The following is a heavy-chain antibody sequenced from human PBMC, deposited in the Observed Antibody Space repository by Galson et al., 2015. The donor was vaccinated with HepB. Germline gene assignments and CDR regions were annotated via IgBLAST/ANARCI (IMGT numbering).Heavy chain of an antibody. V-gene: IGHV3-74*01. CDR3: AGGRWGYDSSGYWDDY. CDR2: INSDGSST. CDR1: GFTFSSYW. J-gene: IGHJ4*02. Sequence: SLRLSCAASGFTFSSYWMHWVRQAPGKGLVWVSRINSDGSSTSYADSLKGRFTISRDNAKNALYLQMNSLRSEDTAVYYCAGGRWGYDSSGYWDDYWGQGTLVTVSS. D-gene: IGHD3-22*01.